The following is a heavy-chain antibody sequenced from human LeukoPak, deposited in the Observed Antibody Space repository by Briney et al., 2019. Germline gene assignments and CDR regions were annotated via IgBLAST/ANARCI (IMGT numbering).Heavy chain of an antibody. CDR2: IYYSGST. D-gene: IGHD2-2*02. CDR3: ARVVVPAAIFHVRAFDI. CDR1: GGSISSYY. V-gene: IGHV4-59*01. Sequence: KPSETLSLTFTVSGGSISSYYWSWIRQPPGKGLEWIGYIYYSGSTNYNPSLKSRVTISVDTSKNQFSLKLSSVTAADTAVYYCARVVVPAAIFHVRAFDIWGQGTMVTVSS. J-gene: IGHJ3*02.